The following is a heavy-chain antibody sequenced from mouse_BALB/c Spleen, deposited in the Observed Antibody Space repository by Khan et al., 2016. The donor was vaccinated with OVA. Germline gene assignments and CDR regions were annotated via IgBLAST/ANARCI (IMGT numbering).Heavy chain of an antibody. V-gene: IGHV9-3-1*01. CDR1: GHTFTKFG. CDR3: TSPRYCSYSLDN. D-gene: IGHD2-12*01. CDR2: INTYTGEP. Sequence: QIQLVQSGPELKKPGETVKISCKASGHTFTKFGMNWVKQAPGKGLKWMGWINTYTGEPTYADDFHGRFAFSLETSASTAYLQINNLKTEDTAKYFGTSPRYCSYSLDNWGQGTTVTVSP. J-gene: IGHJ4*01.